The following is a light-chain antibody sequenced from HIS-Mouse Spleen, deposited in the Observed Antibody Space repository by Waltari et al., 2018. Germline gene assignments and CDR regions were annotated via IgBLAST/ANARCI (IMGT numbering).Light chain of an antibody. CDR3: YSTDSSGNHRV. Sequence: SYELTQPPSVSVSPGQTARITCSGDALPKKYAYWYQQKSGQAPVPVIYEDSKRPSGSPGGFSGSSSGTMATLTISGAQVEDEADYYCYSTDSSGNHRVFGGGTKLTVL. J-gene: IGLJ2*01. CDR2: EDS. CDR1: ALPKKY. V-gene: IGLV3-10*01.